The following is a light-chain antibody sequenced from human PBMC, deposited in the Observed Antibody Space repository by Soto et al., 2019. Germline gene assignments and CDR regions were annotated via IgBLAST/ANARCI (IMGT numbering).Light chain of an antibody. V-gene: IGLV1-40*01. J-gene: IGLJ2*01. CDR2: GNN. Sequence: QSLLTQPPSVSGAPGQRVTISCTGSSSNIGAGYDVHWYQQLPGTAPKLLIYGNNNRPSGVPDRFSGSKSGTSASLAITGLQAEDEADYYCQSYDSRLRVFGGGTKLTVL. CDR1: SSNIGAGYD. CDR3: QSYDSRLRV.